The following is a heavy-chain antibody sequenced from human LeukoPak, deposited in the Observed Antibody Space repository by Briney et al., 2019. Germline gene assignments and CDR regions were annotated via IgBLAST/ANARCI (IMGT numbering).Heavy chain of an antibody. Sequence: GGSLRLSCAASGFTFSSFAISWVRHAPGEGLEWGSGISGGGGTTHYADSVKGRFTISRDKSRNTLYLRMSSLRAEDTAVYHCAKRGGTSSVGLFSYYWGQGTLVTVSS. D-gene: IGHD2-2*01. CDR1: GFTFSSFA. V-gene: IGHV3-23*01. CDR2: ISGGGGTT. CDR3: AKRGGTSSVGLFSYY. J-gene: IGHJ4*02.